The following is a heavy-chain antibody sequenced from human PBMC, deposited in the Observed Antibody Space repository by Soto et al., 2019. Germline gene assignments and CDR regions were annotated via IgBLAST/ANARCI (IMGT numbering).Heavy chain of an antibody. Sequence: PRLSCVASGFSFSSYAMTWVRQAPGRGLEWVSVISGSDGSTYYADSVKGRFTISRDNSKNTLYLQMNSLRAEDTAVYYCAKDRERDAWYEDYWGQGTLVTVSS. CDR2: ISGSDGST. J-gene: IGHJ4*02. CDR1: GFSFSSYA. V-gene: IGHV3-23*01. D-gene: IGHD6-13*01. CDR3: AKDRERDAWYEDY.